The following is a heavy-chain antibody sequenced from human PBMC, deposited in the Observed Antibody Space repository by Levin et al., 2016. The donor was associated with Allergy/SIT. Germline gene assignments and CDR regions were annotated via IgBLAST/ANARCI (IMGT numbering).Heavy chain of an antibody. CDR1: GGAFSDSY. Sequence: SETLSLTCDVYGGAFSDSYWSWIRQPPGKGLEWIATIFYSGVTYYNPSLESRVTISVDTSKNQFSLNLRSVTAADTAVYYCARDSPSRYCSGSSGTSCYEFDSWGQGTLVTVSS. V-gene: IGHV4-34*11. CDR2: IFYSGVT. J-gene: IGHJ4*02. D-gene: IGHD2-2*01. CDR3: ARDSPSRYCSGSSGTSCYEFDS.